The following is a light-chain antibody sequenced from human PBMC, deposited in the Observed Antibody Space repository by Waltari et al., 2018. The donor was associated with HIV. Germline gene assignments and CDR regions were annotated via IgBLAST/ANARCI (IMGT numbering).Light chain of an antibody. CDR3: QQGYSTPWT. CDR1: QDITTY. Sequence: DIQMTQSPSSLSASVGDRVTLTCRASQDITTYLNWYQQKSGEAPKLLIYVASRLQSEVTSRFSGSGSGTDFTLTINSLQPEDFATYYCQQGYSTPWTFGQGTKV. CDR2: VAS. J-gene: IGKJ1*01. V-gene: IGKV1-39*01.